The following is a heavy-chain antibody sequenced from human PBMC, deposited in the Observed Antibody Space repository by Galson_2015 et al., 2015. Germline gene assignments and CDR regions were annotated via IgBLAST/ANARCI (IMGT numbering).Heavy chain of an antibody. CDR3: ARVPYVLYHWIVIAVSCYGMDV. J-gene: IGHJ6*02. CDR2: IIPIFGTA. V-gene: IGHV1-69*13. Sequence: SVKVSCKASGGTFSSYAISWVRQAPGQGLEWMGGIIPIFGTANYAQKFQGRVTITADESTSTAYMELSSLRSEDTAVYYCARVPYVLYHWIVIAVSCYGMDVGGQGTTVTASS. D-gene: IGHD1-1*01. CDR1: GGTFSSYA.